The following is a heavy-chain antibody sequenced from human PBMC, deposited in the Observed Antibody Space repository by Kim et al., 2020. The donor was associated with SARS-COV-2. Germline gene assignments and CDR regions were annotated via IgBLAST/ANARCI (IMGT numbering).Heavy chain of an antibody. Sequence: GGSLRLSCAASGFTFSSYEMNWVRQAPGKGLEWVSYISSSGSTIYYADSVKGRFTISRDNAKNSLYLQMNSLRAEDTAVYYCAREVNIVLMMYVNRYGMDVWGQGTTVTVSS. J-gene: IGHJ6*02. CDR2: ISSSGSTI. V-gene: IGHV3-48*03. CDR1: GFTFSSYE. CDR3: AREVNIVLMMYVNRYGMDV. D-gene: IGHD2-8*01.